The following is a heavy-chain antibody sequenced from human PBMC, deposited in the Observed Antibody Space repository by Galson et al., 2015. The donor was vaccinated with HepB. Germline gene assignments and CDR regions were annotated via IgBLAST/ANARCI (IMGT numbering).Heavy chain of an antibody. CDR1: GYTFTSYY. CDR3: ARGFVLRFLEWPQDPYYYMDV. Sequence: SVKVSCKASGYTFTSYYMHWVRQATGQGLEWMGWMNPNSGNTGYAQKFQGRVTMTRNTSISTAYMELSSLRSEDTAVYYCARGFVLRFLEWPQDPYYYMDVWGKGTTGTVSS. J-gene: IGHJ6*03. V-gene: IGHV1-8*02. D-gene: IGHD3-3*01. CDR2: MNPNSGNT.